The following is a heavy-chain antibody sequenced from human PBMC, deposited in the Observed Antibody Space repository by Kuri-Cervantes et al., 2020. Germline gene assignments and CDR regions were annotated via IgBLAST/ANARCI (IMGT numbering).Heavy chain of an antibody. CDR1: GFTFSSYA. J-gene: IGHJ6*03. D-gene: IGHD6-19*01. Sequence: GESLKISCAASGFTFSSYAMSWVRQAPGKGLEWVSLITGRGDITHYADSVKGRFTISRDNAKNSLYLQMNSLRAEDTAVYYCARFFKLGRAIAVAGNMDVWGKGTTVTVSS. V-gene: IGHV3-23*01. CDR2: ITGRGDIT. CDR3: ARFFKLGRAIAVAGNMDV.